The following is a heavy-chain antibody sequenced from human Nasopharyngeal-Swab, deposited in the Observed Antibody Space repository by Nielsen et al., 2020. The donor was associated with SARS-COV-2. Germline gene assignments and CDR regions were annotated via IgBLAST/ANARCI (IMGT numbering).Heavy chain of an antibody. Sequence: GGSLRLSCAASGFTFSNYWMHWVRQAPGKGLVWVSRINSDGSNTNYADSVKGRFTISRDNAKNTLYLQMNSLRADDTAVYYCAAAPSGDYGGYWGQGTLVTVSS. D-gene: IGHD4-23*01. J-gene: IGHJ4*02. CDR1: GFTFSNYW. CDR2: INSDGSNT. V-gene: IGHV3-74*01. CDR3: AAAPSGDYGGY.